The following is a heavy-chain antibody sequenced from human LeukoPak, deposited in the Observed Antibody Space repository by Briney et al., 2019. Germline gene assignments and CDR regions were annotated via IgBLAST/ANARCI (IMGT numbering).Heavy chain of an antibody. Sequence: GSSVKVSCKASGGTFSSYTISWVRQAPGQGLDWMGRIIPILGIANYAQKFQGRVTITADKSTSTAYMELSSLRSEDTAVYYCAVHYCARSGHNPIDALDIWGQGTMVTVSS. J-gene: IGHJ3*02. CDR3: AVHYCARSGHNPIDALDI. CDR2: IIPILGIA. D-gene: IGHD3-22*01. V-gene: IGHV1-69*02. CDR1: GGTFSSYT.